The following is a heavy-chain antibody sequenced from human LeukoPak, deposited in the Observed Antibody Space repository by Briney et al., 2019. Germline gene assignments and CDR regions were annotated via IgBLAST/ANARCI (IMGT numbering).Heavy chain of an antibody. J-gene: IGHJ4*02. CDR2: IYYSGST. Sequence: SETLSLTCTVSGGSISSSSYYWGWIRQPPGKGLEWIGSIYYSGSTYYNPSLKSRVTISVDTSKNQFSLKLSSVTAADTAVYYCARHDYSNYVVDWGQGTLVTVSS. V-gene: IGHV4-39*01. CDR3: ARHDYSNYVVD. D-gene: IGHD4-11*01. CDR1: GGSISSSSYY.